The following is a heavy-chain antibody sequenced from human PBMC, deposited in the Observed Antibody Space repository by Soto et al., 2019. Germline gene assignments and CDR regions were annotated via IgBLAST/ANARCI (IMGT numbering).Heavy chain of an antibody. CDR2: IYHSGST. J-gene: IGHJ6*02. Sequence: KPSETLSLTCAVSGYSISSGYYWGWIRQPPGKGLEWIGSIYHSGSTYYNPSLKSRVTISVDTSKNQFSLKLNSVTAADTAVYYCARDRGIAYSTGGDVWGQGTTVTVSS. V-gene: IGHV4-38-2*02. D-gene: IGHD6-13*01. CDR1: GYSISSGYY. CDR3: ARDRGIAYSTGGDV.